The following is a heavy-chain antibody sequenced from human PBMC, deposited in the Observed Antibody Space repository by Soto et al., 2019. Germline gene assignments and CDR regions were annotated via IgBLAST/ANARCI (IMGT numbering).Heavy chain of an antibody. Sequence: ASVKVSCKASGYTFASYAISWMRQAPGQGLEWMGWINAYNGNTNYAQKIQGRVTMTMDTSTSTAYMELRRLRSDDTAVYYCARGVHYYDSSGYYSGAFDIWGQGTMVTVSS. V-gene: IGHV1-18*01. CDR1: GYTFASYA. CDR3: ARGVHYYDSSGYYSGAFDI. D-gene: IGHD3-22*01. CDR2: INAYNGNT. J-gene: IGHJ3*02.